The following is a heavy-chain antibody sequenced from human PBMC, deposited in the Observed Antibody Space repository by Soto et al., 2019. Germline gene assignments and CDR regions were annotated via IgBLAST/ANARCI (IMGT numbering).Heavy chain of an antibody. CDR2: INPKSGGT. Sequence: QVPLVQSGAEVKKPGASVKVSCKASGYSFTDYHIHWVRQAPGQGLERLGRINPKSGGTSTAQKVQGWVTMTTDTSISTASMELTRLTSDDTAIYYCARGDSTDCSNGVCSFFYNHDMDVWGQGTTVTVSS. CDR3: ARGDSTDCSNGVCSFFYNHDMDV. J-gene: IGHJ6*02. CDR1: GYSFTDYH. V-gene: IGHV1-2*04. D-gene: IGHD2-8*01.